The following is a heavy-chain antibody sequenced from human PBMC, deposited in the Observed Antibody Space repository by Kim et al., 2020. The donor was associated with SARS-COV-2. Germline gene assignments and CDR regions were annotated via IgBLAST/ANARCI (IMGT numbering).Heavy chain of an antibody. J-gene: IGHJ5*02. Sequence: SETLSLTCTVSGGSISSSSYYWGWIRQPPGKGLEWIGSIYYSGSTYYNPSLKSRVTISVDTSKNQFSLKLSSVTAADTAVYYCARDVEFGELQTWGQGTLVTVSS. V-gene: IGHV4-39*02. CDR2: IYYSGST. CDR3: ARDVEFGELQT. CDR1: GGSISSSSYY. D-gene: IGHD3-10*01.